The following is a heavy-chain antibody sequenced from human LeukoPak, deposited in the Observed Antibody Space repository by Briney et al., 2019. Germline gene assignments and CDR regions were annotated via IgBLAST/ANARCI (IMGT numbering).Heavy chain of an antibody. CDR3: ARGPSGYHNT. V-gene: IGHV3-21*01. Sequence: GGSLRLSCTASGFTFSSYSMNWVRQAPGKGLEWVSSISTSSSYIYYADSVKGRFTISRDNARNSLYLQMNTLRAEDTAVYYCARGPSGYHNTGGQGTLVTVSS. J-gene: IGHJ4*02. CDR1: GFTFSSYS. CDR2: ISTSSSYI. D-gene: IGHD5-12*01.